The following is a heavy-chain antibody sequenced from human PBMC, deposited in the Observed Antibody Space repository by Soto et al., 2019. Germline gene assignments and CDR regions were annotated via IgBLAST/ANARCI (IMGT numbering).Heavy chain of an antibody. V-gene: IGHV3-23*01. CDR2: ILVDGRT. Sequence: SGGSLRLSCAASGFICSSYDMSWVRQAPEKGLEWVSTILVDGRTFYVDSVKGRFTISRDSSQNTVYLQMNSLTAGDTALYYCAKATATGGGAFDICGQGTMVTVSS. CDR3: AKATATGGGAFDI. CDR1: GFICSSYD. D-gene: IGHD2-8*02. J-gene: IGHJ3*02.